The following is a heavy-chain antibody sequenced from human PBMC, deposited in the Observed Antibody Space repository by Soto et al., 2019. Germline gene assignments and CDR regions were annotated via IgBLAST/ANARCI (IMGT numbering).Heavy chain of an antibody. J-gene: IGHJ3*02. CDR1: GGTFSSYA. V-gene: IGHV1-69*13. CDR3: ARGGLRLGELSPDAFDI. CDR2: IIPIFGTA. Sequence: ASVKVSCKASGGTFSSYAISWVRQAPGQGLEWMGGIIPIFGTANYAQKFQGRVTITADESTSTAYVELSSLRSEDTAVYYCARGGLRLGELSPDAFDIWGQGTMVTVSS. D-gene: IGHD3-16*02.